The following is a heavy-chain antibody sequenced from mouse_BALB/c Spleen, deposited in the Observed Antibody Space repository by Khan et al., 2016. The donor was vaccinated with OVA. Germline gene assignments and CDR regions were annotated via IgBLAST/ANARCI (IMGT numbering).Heavy chain of an antibody. D-gene: IGHD1-1*01. CDR2: ISSGGHYT. V-gene: IGHV5-6*01. Sequence: EVQLQESGGDLVKPGGSLKLSCAASGFTFSTYGMSWVRQTQDKRLEWVATISSGGHYTYYPDRVKGRFTISRDNAKNSLYLQMTSLKSEDTAIYYCARLAYYYNSEGFAYWGQGTLVTVSA. CDR1: GFTFSTYG. J-gene: IGHJ3*01. CDR3: ARLAYYYNSEGFAY.